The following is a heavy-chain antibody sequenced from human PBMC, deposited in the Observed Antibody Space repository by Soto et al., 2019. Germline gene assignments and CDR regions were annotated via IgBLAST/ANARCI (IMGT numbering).Heavy chain of an antibody. D-gene: IGHD2-15*01. CDR2: ILFDGSDN. CDR3: VKDMGYCSGGSCYWGAYFYYYMDV. V-gene: IGHV3-30*18. CDR1: GFSFNNYG. Sequence: QVQLVESGGGVVQPGGSLRLSCAASGFSFNNYGMHWVRQAPGKGLEWVAVILFDGSDNWYADSVKGRFTISRDNSKNTLYLHMSSLTAEDPAVYYCVKDMGYCSGGSCYWGAYFYYYMDVWGKGTTVTVSS. J-gene: IGHJ6*03.